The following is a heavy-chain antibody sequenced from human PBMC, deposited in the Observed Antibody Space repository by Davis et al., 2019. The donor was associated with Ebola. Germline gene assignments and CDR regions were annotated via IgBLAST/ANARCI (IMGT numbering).Heavy chain of an antibody. J-gene: IGHJ4*02. D-gene: IGHD3-22*01. V-gene: IGHV3-48*02. CDR3: ARAGVNSYDSSGYYYDY. Sequence: PGGSLRLSCAASGFTFTRYSMNWVRQAQGKGLEWVSYISSSSSTIYYADSVKGRFTISRDNAKNSLYLQMNSLRDEDTAVYFCARAGVNSYDSSGYYYDYWGQGTLVTVSS. CDR1: GFTFTRYS. CDR2: ISSSSSTI.